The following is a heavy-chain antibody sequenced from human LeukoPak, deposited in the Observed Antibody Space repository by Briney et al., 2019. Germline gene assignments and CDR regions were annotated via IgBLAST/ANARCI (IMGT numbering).Heavy chain of an antibody. CDR1: GGSISSTTYY. V-gene: IGHV4-39*01. CDR2: IHFGGTT. D-gene: IGHD5-18*01. Sequence: SETLSLTCTVSGGSISSTTYYWGWIRQPPGKGPEWIGTIHFGGTTYYSPSLKSRVTISVDTSKNQFSLKLTSVTAADTAVYYCATPGYKYGLNWGQGTLVTVSS. CDR3: ATPGYKYGLN. J-gene: IGHJ4*02.